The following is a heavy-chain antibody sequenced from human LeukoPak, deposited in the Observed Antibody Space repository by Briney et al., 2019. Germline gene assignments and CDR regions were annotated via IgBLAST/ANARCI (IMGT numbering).Heavy chain of an antibody. CDR1: GFTFSSYG. J-gene: IGHJ4*02. Sequence: GGSLRLSCAASGFTFSSYGMHWVRQAPGKGLEWVAVIWYDGSNKYYADSVKGRFTISRDNSKNTLYLQMNSLRAEDTAVYYCARDGYYYYRSGYYDYWGQGTLVTVSS. CDR3: ARDGYYYYRSGYYDY. D-gene: IGHD3-22*01. CDR2: IWYDGSNK. V-gene: IGHV3-33*01.